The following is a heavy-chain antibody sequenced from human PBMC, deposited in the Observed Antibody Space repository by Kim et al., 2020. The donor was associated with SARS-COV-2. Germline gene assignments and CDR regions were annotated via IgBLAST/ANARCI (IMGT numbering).Heavy chain of an antibody. CDR2: IISSSSYT. Sequence: GGSLRLSCAASGFTFSDYYMSWIRQAPGKGLEWVSHIISSSSYTNYADSVKGRFTISRDNAKNSLYLQMNSLRAEDTAVYYCARVGYDYVWGSYRDYYYYYGMDVWGQGTTVTVSS. CDR3: ARVGYDYVWGSYRDYYYYYGMDV. D-gene: IGHD3-16*02. J-gene: IGHJ6*02. CDR1: GFTFSDYY. V-gene: IGHV3-11*05.